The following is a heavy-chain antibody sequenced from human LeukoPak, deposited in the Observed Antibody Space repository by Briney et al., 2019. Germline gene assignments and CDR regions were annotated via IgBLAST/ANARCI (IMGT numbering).Heavy chain of an antibody. Sequence: GGSLRLSCAASGFTFSSYAMRWVRQAPGKGLEWVSAISGSGGSTYYADSVKGRFTISRDNSKNTLYLQMNSLRAEDTAVYYCAKRQQQRSFFDYWGQGTLVTVSS. V-gene: IGHV3-23*01. CDR2: ISGSGGST. D-gene: IGHD6-13*01. J-gene: IGHJ4*02. CDR3: AKRQQQRSFFDY. CDR1: GFTFSSYA.